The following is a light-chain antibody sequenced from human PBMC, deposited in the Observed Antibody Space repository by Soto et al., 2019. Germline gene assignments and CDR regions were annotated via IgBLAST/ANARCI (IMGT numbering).Light chain of an antibody. J-gene: IGKJ5*01. CDR2: DAA. CDR3: QQYDNHPSIT. Sequence: DIQMTQSPSSLSASVGDRVTITCQASQDISNYLNWYQQKPGKAPKLLIYDAAKLETGVPSRFSGSGCGTDFTLAISSPQPEDVGADYRQQYDNHPSITVGQATRLETK. V-gene: IGKV1-33*01. CDR1: QDISNY.